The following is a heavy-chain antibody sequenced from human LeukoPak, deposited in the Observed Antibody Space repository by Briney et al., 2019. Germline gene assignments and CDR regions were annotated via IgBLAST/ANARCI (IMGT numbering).Heavy chain of an antibody. CDR2: ISAKNGNT. CDR3: ARHLAAAGSYLFDY. D-gene: IGHD6-13*01. Sequence: GASVKVSCKASGYSFTNYGITWVRQAPGQGLEWMGWISAKNGNTNYAQKFQGRVTMTTDTSTSTAYMELRSLRSDDTAVYYCARHLAAAGSYLFDYWGQGTLVTVSS. V-gene: IGHV1-18*01. J-gene: IGHJ4*02. CDR1: GYSFTNYG.